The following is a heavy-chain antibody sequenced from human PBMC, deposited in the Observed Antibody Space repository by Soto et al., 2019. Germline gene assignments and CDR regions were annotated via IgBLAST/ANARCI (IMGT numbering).Heavy chain of an antibody. D-gene: IGHD2-2*01. Sequence: GGSLRLSCAASGFTLSGYAMDWVRQAPGKGLEWVSAITDSGDDTYYIDSVKGRFTISRDNSKSTLYLQMNSLRAEDTAIYYCAKLGSSSWSPHYYFDYWGQGTLVTVPQ. V-gene: IGHV3-23*01. CDR1: GFTLSGYA. CDR3: AKLGSSSWSPHYYFDY. CDR2: ITDSGDDT. J-gene: IGHJ4*02.